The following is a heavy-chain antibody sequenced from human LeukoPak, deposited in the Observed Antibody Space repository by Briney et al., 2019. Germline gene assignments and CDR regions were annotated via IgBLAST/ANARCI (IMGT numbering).Heavy chain of an antibody. D-gene: IGHD3-22*01. Sequence: KPSETLSLTCAVSGGSIGSSNWWSWVRQPPGKGLEWIGEIYHSGSTNYNPSLKSRVTISVDKSKNQFSLKLSSVTAADTAVYYCARDPELIVVVTLSSYYYYGMDVWGQGTTVTVSS. CDR1: GGSIGSSNW. J-gene: IGHJ6*02. CDR2: IYHSGST. V-gene: IGHV4-4*02. CDR3: ARDPELIVVVTLSSYYYYGMDV.